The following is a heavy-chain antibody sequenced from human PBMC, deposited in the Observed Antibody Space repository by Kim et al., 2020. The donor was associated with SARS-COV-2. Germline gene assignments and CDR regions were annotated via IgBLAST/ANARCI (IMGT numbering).Heavy chain of an antibody. Sequence: SVKGRFTISRDNSKNTLYLQMNSLRVEDTAVYYCAKDTGYCSSTSCYFDYWGQGTLVTVSS. J-gene: IGHJ4*02. CDR3: AKDTGYCSSTSCYFDY. D-gene: IGHD2-2*01. V-gene: IGHV3-23*01.